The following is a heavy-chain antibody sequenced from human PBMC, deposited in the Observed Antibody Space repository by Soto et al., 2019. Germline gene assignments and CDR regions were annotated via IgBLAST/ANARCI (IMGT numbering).Heavy chain of an antibody. J-gene: IGHJ4*02. D-gene: IGHD5-12*01. Sequence: PGGSLRLSCAASGFTFSSYSMNWVRQAPGKGLEWVSSISSSSSYIYYADSVKGRFTISRDNAKNSLYLQMNSLRAEDTAVYYCARDWDIVATTTFDYWGQGTLVTVSS. CDR2: ISSSSSYI. CDR3: ARDWDIVATTTFDY. V-gene: IGHV3-21*01. CDR1: GFTFSSYS.